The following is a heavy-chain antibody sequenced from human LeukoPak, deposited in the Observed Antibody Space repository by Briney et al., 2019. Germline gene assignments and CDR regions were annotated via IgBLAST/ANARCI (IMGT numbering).Heavy chain of an antibody. CDR3: ARPGGEQQLVGEAYYFDY. CDR1: GYTFTSYG. V-gene: IGHV1-18*01. CDR2: ISAYNGNT. Sequence: ASVKVSCKASGYTFTSYGISWVRQAPGQGLEWMGWISAYNGNTNYAQKLQGRVTMTTDTSTSTAYMELRSLRSEDTAVYYCARPGGEQQLVGEAYYFDYWGQGTLVTVSS. J-gene: IGHJ4*02. D-gene: IGHD6-13*01.